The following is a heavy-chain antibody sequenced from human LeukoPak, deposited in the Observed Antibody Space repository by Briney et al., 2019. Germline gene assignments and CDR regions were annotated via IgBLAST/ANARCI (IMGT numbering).Heavy chain of an antibody. CDR1: GYSFTNYW. CDR3: ARLPGYCTGGSCYFDY. CDR2: IYPSDSDT. V-gene: IGHV5-51*01. D-gene: IGHD2-15*01. Sequence: GESLKISCKGSGYSFTNYWIGWVRQMPGKGLEWMGIIYPSDSDTRYSPSFQGQVTFSADKSISTGYLQWSSLKASDTAMYYCARLPGYCTGGSCYFDYWGQGTLVTDSS. J-gene: IGHJ4*02.